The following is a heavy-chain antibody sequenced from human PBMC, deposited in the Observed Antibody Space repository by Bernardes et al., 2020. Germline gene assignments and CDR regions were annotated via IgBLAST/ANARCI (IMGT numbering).Heavy chain of an antibody. CDR1: GDSVSSISAA. CDR3: ARLGTSDSDSYYRHFDS. V-gene: IGHV6-1*01. J-gene: IGHJ4*02. CDR2: TYYRSKSKWSS. Sequence: QTLSLTCAISGDSVSSISAAWNWIRQSPSRGLEWLGRTYYRSKSKWSSDYAISLKSRITINADTFKNQFSLQLNSVTPEDTAVYYCARLGTSDSDSYYRHFDSWGQGTLVTVSS. D-gene: IGHD3-10*01.